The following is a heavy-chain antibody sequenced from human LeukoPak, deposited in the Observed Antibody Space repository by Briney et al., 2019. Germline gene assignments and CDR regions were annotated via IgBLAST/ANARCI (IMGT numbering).Heavy chain of an antibody. CDR2: INGNGDST. Sequence: GGSLRLSCATSGFTFSNYAMNWVRQAPGKGLEWVPAINGNGDSTYYADSVKGRFTISRDNSKNTLYLQVNSLRAEDTAVYYCAKGPLTRFDYWGQGTLVTVSS. CDR1: GFTFSNYA. CDR3: AKGPLTRFDY. V-gene: IGHV3-23*01. J-gene: IGHJ4*02. D-gene: IGHD4/OR15-4a*01.